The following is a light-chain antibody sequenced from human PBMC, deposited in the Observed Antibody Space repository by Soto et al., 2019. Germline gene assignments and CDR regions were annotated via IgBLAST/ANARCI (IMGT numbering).Light chain of an antibody. Sequence: EIVLTQSPATLSLSPGERATLSCRASPSFTNFLAWYQHKSGQAPRLLIYGAFNRATGIPARFSGSGSGTDFTLTISSLEPEDSAIYSCQQRNIRPQVTSGQGTRLEIK. V-gene: IGKV3-11*01. CDR3: QQRNIRPQVT. J-gene: IGKJ5*01. CDR2: GAF. CDR1: PSFTNF.